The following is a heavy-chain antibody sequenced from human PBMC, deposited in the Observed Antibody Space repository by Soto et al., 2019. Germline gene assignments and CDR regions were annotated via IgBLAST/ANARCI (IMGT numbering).Heavy chain of an antibody. Sequence: AGGSLRLSCAASGFTFSSYSMNWVRQAPGKGLEWVSSISSSSSYIYYADSVKGRFTISRDNAKNSLYLQMNSLRAEDTAVYYCARKSPSAYVDTAMVPDAFDIWGQGTMVTVSS. J-gene: IGHJ3*02. CDR2: ISSSSSYI. CDR3: ARKSPSAYVDTAMVPDAFDI. V-gene: IGHV3-21*01. D-gene: IGHD5-18*01. CDR1: GFTFSSYS.